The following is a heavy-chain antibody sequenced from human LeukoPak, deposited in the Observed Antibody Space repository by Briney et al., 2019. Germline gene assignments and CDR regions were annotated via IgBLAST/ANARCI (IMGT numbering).Heavy chain of an antibody. Sequence: PSETLSLTCTVSGGSISSSSYYWGWIRQPPGKGLEWIGSIYYSGSTYYNPSLKSRVTISVDTSKNQFSLKLSSVTAADTAVYYCARSLTRISTFDYWGQGTLVTVSS. J-gene: IGHJ4*02. D-gene: IGHD2/OR15-2a*01. CDR2: IYYSGST. CDR1: GGSISSSSYY. CDR3: ARSLTRISTFDY. V-gene: IGHV4-39*01.